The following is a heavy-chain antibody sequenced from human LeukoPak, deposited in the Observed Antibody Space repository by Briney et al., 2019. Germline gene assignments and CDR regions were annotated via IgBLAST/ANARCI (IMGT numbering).Heavy chain of an antibody. CDR3: ARRNSGSGNFDC. D-gene: IGHD3-10*01. V-gene: IGHV4-39*01. CDR1: GGSISSNW. Sequence: SETLSLTCAVSGGSISSNWWSWVHQPPGKGLEWIGNMYYGGSTYYNPSLKSRVTISVDTSNNQFSLKLSSVTAADTAMYYCARRNSGSGNFDCWGQGTLVTVSS. J-gene: IGHJ4*02. CDR2: MYYGGST.